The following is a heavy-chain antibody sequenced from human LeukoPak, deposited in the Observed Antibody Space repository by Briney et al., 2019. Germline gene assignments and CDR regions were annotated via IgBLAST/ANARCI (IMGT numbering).Heavy chain of an antibody. Sequence: TGGSLRLSCAASGFTFSSYGMHWVRQAPGKGLEWVAFIRYDGSNKYYADSVKGRFTISRDNSKNTLYLQMNSLRAEDTAVYYCAREGAITMILVVDAYYFDYWGQGTLVTVSS. CDR2: IRYDGSNK. V-gene: IGHV3-30*02. CDR3: AREGAITMILVVDAYYFDY. CDR1: GFTFSSYG. D-gene: IGHD3-22*01. J-gene: IGHJ4*02.